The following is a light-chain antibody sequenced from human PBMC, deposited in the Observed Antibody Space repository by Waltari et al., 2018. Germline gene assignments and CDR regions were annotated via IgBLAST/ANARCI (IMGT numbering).Light chain of an antibody. Sequence: HQQHPGKAPKFMIYGVKKRPSGGSNRFAGSKSGNTASLTISGLQCEDEAIYFCSSYAAYNTVIFGGGTKVTVL. V-gene: IGLV2-23*02. CDR3: SSYAAYNTVI. CDR2: GVK. J-gene: IGLJ2*01.